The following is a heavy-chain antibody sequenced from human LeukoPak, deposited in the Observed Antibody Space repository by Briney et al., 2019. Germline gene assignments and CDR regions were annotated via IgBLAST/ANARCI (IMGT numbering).Heavy chain of an antibody. CDR3: ARDRITGVVTAPFDY. Sequence: GGSRRLSCAASGFTFSSYSMNWVRQAPGKGLEWVSPFSSSSSYIYYADSVKGRFTISRDNAKNSLYLQMNSLRAEDTAVYYCARDRITGVVTAPFDYWGQGTLVTVSS. D-gene: IGHD2-21*02. V-gene: IGHV3-21*01. CDR2: FSSSSSYI. J-gene: IGHJ4*02. CDR1: GFTFSSYS.